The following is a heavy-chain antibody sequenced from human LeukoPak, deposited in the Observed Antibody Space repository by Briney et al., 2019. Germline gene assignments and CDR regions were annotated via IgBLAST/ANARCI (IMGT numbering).Heavy chain of an antibody. CDR1: GYTFTSYG. V-gene: IGHV1-18*04. J-gene: IGHJ6*04. D-gene: IGHD2-2*03. CDR2: ISAYNGNT. CDR3: ARDGYCSSTSCYVYYYYGMDV. Sequence: ASVNVSCKASGYTFTSYGISWVRQAPGQGLEWMGWISAYNGNTNYAQKLQGRVTMTTDTSTSTAYMELRSLRSDDTAVYYCARDGYCSSTSCYVYYYYGMDVWGKGTTVTVSS.